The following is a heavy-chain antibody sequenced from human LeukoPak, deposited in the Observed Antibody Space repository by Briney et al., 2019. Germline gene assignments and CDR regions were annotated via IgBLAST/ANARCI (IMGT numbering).Heavy chain of an antibody. CDR1: GFTFSRDA. J-gene: IGHJ4*02. CDR3: AKLPDCANDACTEGDY. V-gene: IGHV3-23*01. D-gene: IGHD2-8*01. CDR2: ISDSGGST. Sequence: GGSLRLSCAASGFTFSRDAMSWVRQAPGKGLEWVSSISDSGGSTYYADSVKGRFTISRDNSRNTLYLQMESLRADDTAVYYCAKLPDCANDACTEGDYWGQGTLVTVSS.